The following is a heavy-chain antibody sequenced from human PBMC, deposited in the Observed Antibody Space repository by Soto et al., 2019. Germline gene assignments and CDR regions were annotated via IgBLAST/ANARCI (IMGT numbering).Heavy chain of an antibody. D-gene: IGHD5-18*01. V-gene: IGHV4-39*01. CDR1: GGSISSNTYS. Sequence: QLQLQESGPGLVKPSETLSLTCTVSGGSISSNTYSWGWIRQPPGKGLEWIGSIYYSGSTYYNLSLKSRVTISVDTSNNQLSLKLSSVTAADTAVYYCSRHYRRYSYDYYFAYWGQGTLVTVSS. J-gene: IGHJ4*02. CDR3: SRHYRRYSYDYYFAY. CDR2: IYYSGST.